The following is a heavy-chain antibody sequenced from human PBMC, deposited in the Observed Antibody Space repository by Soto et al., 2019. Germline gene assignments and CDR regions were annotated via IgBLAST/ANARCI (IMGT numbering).Heavy chain of an antibody. J-gene: IGHJ4*02. V-gene: IGHV3-33*05. CDR1: GFTFRSYV. CDR3: ARWGTTGGLEV. CDR2: TSYDGSNN. D-gene: IGHD3-16*01. Sequence: QVQLVESGGGVVQPGTSLRLSCVGSGFTFRSYVIHWDRQAPGKGLEWVALTSYDGSNNFYGDSVKGRFTISRDKSRNTVELQMDSLRLEDTALYYCARWGTTGGLEVWGQGTLVSVSS.